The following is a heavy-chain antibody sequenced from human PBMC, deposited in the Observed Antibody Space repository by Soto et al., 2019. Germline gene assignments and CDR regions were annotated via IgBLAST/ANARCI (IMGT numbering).Heavy chain of an antibody. Sequence: GGSLRLSCAASGFTFSSYGMHWVRQAPGKGLEWVAVIWYDGSNKYYADSVKGRFTISRDNSKNTLYLQMNSLRAEDTAVYYCAREGETGTTTNYYYYYYMDVWGKETTVTVSS. D-gene: IGHD1-7*01. V-gene: IGHV3-33*01. CDR1: GFTFSSYG. CDR2: IWYDGSNK. CDR3: AREGETGTTTNYYYYYYMDV. J-gene: IGHJ6*03.